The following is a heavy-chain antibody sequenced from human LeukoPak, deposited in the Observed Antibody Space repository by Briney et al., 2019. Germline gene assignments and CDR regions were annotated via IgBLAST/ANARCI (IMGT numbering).Heavy chain of an antibody. CDR1: GFTFSSYS. CDR2: ISSSSSYI. J-gene: IGHJ4*02. Sequence: GGSLRLSCAASGFTFSSYSMNWVRQAPGKGLEWDSSISSSSSYIYYADSVKGRFTISRDNAKNSLYLQMNSLRAEDTAVYYCARSFLSIAAAATDYWGQGTLVTVSS. CDR3: ARSFLSIAAAATDY. V-gene: IGHV3-21*01. D-gene: IGHD6-13*01.